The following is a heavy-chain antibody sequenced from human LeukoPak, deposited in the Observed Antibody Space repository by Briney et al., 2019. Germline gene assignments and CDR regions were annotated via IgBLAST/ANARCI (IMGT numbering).Heavy chain of an antibody. V-gene: IGHV3-21*01. CDR1: GFTFSSYS. Sequence: GGSLRLSCAASGFTFSSYSMNWVRQAPGKGLEWVSSISSSSSYIYYADSVKGRFTISRDNAKNSLYLQMNSLRAEDTAVYYCARESASTDDAFDIWGQGTMVTVSS. D-gene: IGHD2-2*01. CDR3: ARESASTDDAFDI. J-gene: IGHJ3*02. CDR2: ISSSSSYI.